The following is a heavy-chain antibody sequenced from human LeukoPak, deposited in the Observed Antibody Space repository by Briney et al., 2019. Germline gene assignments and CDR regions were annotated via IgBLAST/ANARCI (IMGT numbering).Heavy chain of an antibody. CDR3: ARDPSSGEDL. V-gene: IGHV4-59*01. Sequence: SETLSLTCSVSGGSINSYHWSWIRQPPGKGPEWIGYIYYSGSTNYNPSLKSRVTISVDTSKNQFSLKLTSVTAADTAVYYCARDPSSGEDLWGRGTLVTVSS. CDR1: GGSINSYH. D-gene: IGHD3-10*01. J-gene: IGHJ2*01. CDR2: IYYSGST.